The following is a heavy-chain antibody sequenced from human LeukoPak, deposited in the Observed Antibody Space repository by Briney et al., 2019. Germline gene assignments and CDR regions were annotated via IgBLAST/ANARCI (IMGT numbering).Heavy chain of an antibody. J-gene: IGHJ6*03. D-gene: IGHD3-22*01. CDR3: ARTYYDSSGRPRYYYYMDV. CDR1: GYSFTSYD. Sequence: ASVKVTCKASGYSFTSYDINWVRQATGQGLEWMGWMNHNSGNTGYAQKFQGRVTMTSNTSISTAYMELSSLRSEDTAVYYCARTYYDSSGRPRYYYYMDVWGKGTTVTISS. V-gene: IGHV1-8*01. CDR2: MNHNSGNT.